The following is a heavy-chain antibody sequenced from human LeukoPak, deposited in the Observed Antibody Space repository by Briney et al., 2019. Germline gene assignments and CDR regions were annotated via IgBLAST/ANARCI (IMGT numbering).Heavy chain of an antibody. D-gene: IGHD6-13*01. J-gene: IGHJ4*02. V-gene: IGHV3-23*01. CDR2: ISGSGDNT. CDR3: AKVRSGDIAAALNY. Sequence: GGSLRLSCAASGFTFSSYAMNWVRQAPGKGLECVSGISGSGDNTYYADSVKGRFTISRDNSKNTLFLQMNSLRAEDTAVYYCAKVRSGDIAAALNYWGQGTLVPVSS. CDR1: GFTFSSYA.